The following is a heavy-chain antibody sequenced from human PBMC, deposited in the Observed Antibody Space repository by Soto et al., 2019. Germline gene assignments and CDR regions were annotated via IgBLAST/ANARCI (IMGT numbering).Heavy chain of an antibody. V-gene: IGHV3-30*18. CDR2: ISHDGSNK. CDR1: GFIFSSYG. CDR3: AKLIGGVKAIGGTGNWLDP. D-gene: IGHD3-3*01. Sequence: VQLVESGGGVVQPGGSLRLSCAASGFIFSSYGMYWIRQAPGKGLEWVAGISHDGSNKYYGDSVKGRCTISRDNSKNTLFLQIDSLRAEDTAVYYCAKLIGGVKAIGGTGNWLDPWGQGTLVTVSS. J-gene: IGHJ5*02.